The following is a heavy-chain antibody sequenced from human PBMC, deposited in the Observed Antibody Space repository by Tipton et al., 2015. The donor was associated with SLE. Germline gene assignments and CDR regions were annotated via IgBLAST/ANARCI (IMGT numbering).Heavy chain of an antibody. CDR3: ARNWYSSGWPVLDS. D-gene: IGHD6-19*01. CDR2: FYTDGST. CDR1: GGSIGNNY. V-gene: IGHV4-4*07. Sequence: TLSLTCTVSGGSIGNNYWNWIRQSTGKGLEWIGRFYTDGSTRHKPSLESRVTISVDTSKNQFSLKVSSVTAADTAVYYCARNWYSSGWPVLDSWGQGTLVTVSS. J-gene: IGHJ4*02.